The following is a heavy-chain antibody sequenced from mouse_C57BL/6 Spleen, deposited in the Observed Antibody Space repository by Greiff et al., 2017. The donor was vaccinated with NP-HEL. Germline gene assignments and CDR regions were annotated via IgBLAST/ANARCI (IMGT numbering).Heavy chain of an antibody. J-gene: IGHJ2*01. CDR2: IDPEDGDT. CDR3: ARGYYGNHGYFDY. D-gene: IGHD2-1*01. Sequence: VQLQQSGAELVKPGASVKLSCTASGFNINDYYMHWVKQRTEQGLEWIGRIDPEDGDTKYAPKFQGKATITADTSSNTAYLQLSSLTSEDTAVYYCARGYYGNHGYFDYWGQGTTLTVSS. V-gene: IGHV14-2*01. CDR1: GFNINDYY.